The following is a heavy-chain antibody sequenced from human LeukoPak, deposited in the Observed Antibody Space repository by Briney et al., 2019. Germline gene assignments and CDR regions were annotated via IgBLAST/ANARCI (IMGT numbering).Heavy chain of an antibody. J-gene: IGHJ4*02. CDR3: AKDRYSAYDKTPFDY. V-gene: IGHV3-30*18. CDR2: DSYDGSQK. CDR1: GFRFSNYG. D-gene: IGHD5-12*01. Sequence: PGRSLRLSCAASGFRFSNYGMPWVRQAPGKGLEWVAVDSYDGSQKYYAASVRGRFTISRDNSRNTLYLHMNSLRPEDTAIYYCAKDRYSAYDKTPFDYWGQGTLVTVSS.